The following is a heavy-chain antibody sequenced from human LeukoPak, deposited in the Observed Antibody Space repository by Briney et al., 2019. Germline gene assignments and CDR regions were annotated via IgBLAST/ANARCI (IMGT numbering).Heavy chain of an antibody. CDR2: VYSSGST. Sequence: PSETLSLTCTVSGGSISGYYWSWIRQPPGKGLEWIGYVYSSGSTNYNPSLKSRVTISVDTSKNQFSLKLNSVTAADTAVYYCARRMSHLYNFEYWGQGTLVTVSS. CDR3: ARRMSHLYNFEY. D-gene: IGHD5-24*01. J-gene: IGHJ4*02. CDR1: GGSISGYY. V-gene: IGHV4-59*08.